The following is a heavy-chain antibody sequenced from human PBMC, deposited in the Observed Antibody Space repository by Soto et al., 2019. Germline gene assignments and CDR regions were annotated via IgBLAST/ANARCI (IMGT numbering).Heavy chain of an antibody. CDR3: AKDPSTGYADH. CDR1: GFTFGNFA. Sequence: GGSLRLSCATSGFTFGNFAMSWVRQAPGRGLEWVSTISLGGGNTHYADSVKGRFTISRDNSKNTLYLQMNSLRGEDTAVYYCAKDPSTGYADHWGQGTLVTVSS. V-gene: IGHV3-23*01. J-gene: IGHJ4*02. CDR2: ISLGGGNT. D-gene: IGHD3-9*01.